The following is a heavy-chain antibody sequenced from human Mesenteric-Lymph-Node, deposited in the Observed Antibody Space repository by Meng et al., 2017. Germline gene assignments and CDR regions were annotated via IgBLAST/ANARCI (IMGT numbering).Heavy chain of an antibody. Sequence: QVQLVQLGAEVQKPGASVKVSCKAPGYTFTVYYMHWVRQPPGQGLEWMGRINPHTGGINYAQEFQGRVAMTRDTSISTAYMELSRLRTDDTAVYYCAKIGSNHQFDLWGQGTLVTVSS. CDR1: GYTFTVYY. V-gene: IGHV1-2*06. D-gene: IGHD4-11*01. CDR3: AKIGSNHQFDL. J-gene: IGHJ4*02. CDR2: INPHTGGI.